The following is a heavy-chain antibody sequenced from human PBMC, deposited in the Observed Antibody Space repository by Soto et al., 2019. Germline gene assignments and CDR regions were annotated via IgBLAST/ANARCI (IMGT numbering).Heavy chain of an antibody. Sequence: QLQLQESGPGMVKPSETLSLTCTVSGGSISSSSYDWGWIRQPPGKGLEWIGSIYYSGSTYYNPSLKSRVTISVDTSKNQFSLKLSSVTAADTAVYYCARQRIINHRPYKDIVVVVAATPHWFDPWGQGTLVTVSS. V-gene: IGHV4-39*01. J-gene: IGHJ5*02. CDR3: ARQRIINHRPYKDIVVVVAATPHWFDP. D-gene: IGHD2-15*01. CDR2: IYYSGST. CDR1: GGSISSSSYD.